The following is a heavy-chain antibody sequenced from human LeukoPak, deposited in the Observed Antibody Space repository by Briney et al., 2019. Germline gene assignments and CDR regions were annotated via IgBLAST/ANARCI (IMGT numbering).Heavy chain of an antibody. CDR2: ISYDGSNK. CDR1: GFTFSSYA. CDR3: ARARPQYYYDSSGYYRVGAFDI. J-gene: IGHJ3*02. Sequence: GGSLRLSCAASGFTFSSYAMHWVRQAPGKGLEWVAVISYDGSNKYYADSVKGRFTISRDNSKNTLYLQMNSLRAEDTAVYYCARARPQYYYDSSGYYRVGAFDIWGQGTMVTVSS. D-gene: IGHD3-22*01. V-gene: IGHV3-30-3*01.